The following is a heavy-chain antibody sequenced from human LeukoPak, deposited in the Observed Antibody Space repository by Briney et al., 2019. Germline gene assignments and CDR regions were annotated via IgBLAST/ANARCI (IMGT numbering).Heavy chain of an antibody. J-gene: IGHJ3*02. CDR3: ASSAPTHRAQDDAFDI. V-gene: IGHV1-18*01. CDR1: GYTFTNYP. CDR2: ISTYNDYT. D-gene: IGHD2-15*01. Sequence: ASVKVSCKASGYTFTNYPINWVRQAPGQGLEWMGFISTYNDYTHYSEKFQDRVTMTTDTSTATVYMELRSLRSDDTAVYYCASSAPTHRAQDDAFDIWGQGTMVTVSS.